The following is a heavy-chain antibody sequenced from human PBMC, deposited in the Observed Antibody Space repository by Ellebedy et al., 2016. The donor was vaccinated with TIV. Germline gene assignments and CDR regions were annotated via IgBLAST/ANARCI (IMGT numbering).Heavy chain of an antibody. CDR1: GFTLSSYA. V-gene: IGHV3-23*01. CDR3: ARRAAAGTLDY. Sequence: GESLKISCAASGFTLSSYAMSWVRQAPGKGLEWVSAISGSGGSTYYADSVKGRFTISRDNSKNTLYLQMNSLRAEDTAVYYCARRAAAGTLDYWGQGTLVTVSS. CDR2: ISGSGGST. D-gene: IGHD6-13*01. J-gene: IGHJ4*02.